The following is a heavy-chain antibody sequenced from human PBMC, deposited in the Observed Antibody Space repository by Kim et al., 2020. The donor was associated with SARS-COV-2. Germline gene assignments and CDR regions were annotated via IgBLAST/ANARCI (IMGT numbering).Heavy chain of an antibody. CDR2: IYFSGST. CDR3: ARGNGYTFSR. J-gene: IGHJ4*02. CDR1: GGSFSSYY. Sequence: SETLSLTCTVSGGSFSSYYWSWLRQPPEKGLEWIGYIYFSGSTDYNPSLKSRVSISVDTSKKQFSLKLSSVTAADTAVYYCARGNGYTFSRWGQGTLVTVSS. V-gene: IGHV4-4*09. D-gene: IGHD5-12*01.